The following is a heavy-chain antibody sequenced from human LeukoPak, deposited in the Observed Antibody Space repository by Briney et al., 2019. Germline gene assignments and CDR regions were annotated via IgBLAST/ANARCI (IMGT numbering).Heavy chain of an antibody. CDR1: GYTFTGYY. V-gene: IGHV1-2*02. CDR3: ARADNWNDGNFDY. D-gene: IGHD1-1*01. Sequence: ASVKVSCKASGYTFTGYYMHWVRQAPGQGLEWMGWINPNSGGTNYAQKFQGRVTMTRDTSISTACMELSRLRSDDTAVYYCARADNWNDGNFDYWGQGTLVTVSS. CDR2: INPNSGGT. J-gene: IGHJ4*02.